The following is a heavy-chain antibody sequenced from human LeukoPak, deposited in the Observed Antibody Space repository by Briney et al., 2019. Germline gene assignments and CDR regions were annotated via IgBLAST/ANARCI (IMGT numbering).Heavy chain of an antibody. Sequence: GGSLRPSCAASGFTFSSYAMSWVRQAPGKGLEWVSSFSGSGGTTYYADSMKGRFTISRDNSRNTLYLQMNSLRAEDTAIYYCAKEGGLVLREATINYWGQGTLVAVSS. CDR1: GFTFSSYA. D-gene: IGHD5-12*01. J-gene: IGHJ4*02. CDR3: AKEGGLVLREATINY. V-gene: IGHV3-23*01. CDR2: FSGSGGTT.